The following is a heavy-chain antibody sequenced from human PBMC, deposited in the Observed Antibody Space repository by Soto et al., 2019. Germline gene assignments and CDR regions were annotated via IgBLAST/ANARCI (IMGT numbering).Heavy chain of an antibody. V-gene: IGHV6-1*01. J-gene: IGHJ6*02. D-gene: IGHD3-16*02. CDR3: ARATWGSYRYAYYGMDV. Sequence: SQTLSLTCAISGDSVSSNSAAWNWIRQSPSRGLEWLGRTYYRSKWYNDYAVSVKSRITINPDTSKNQFSLQLNSVTPEDTAVYYCARATWGSYRYAYYGMDVWGQGTTVTVSS. CDR1: GDSVSSNSAA. CDR2: TYYRSKWYN.